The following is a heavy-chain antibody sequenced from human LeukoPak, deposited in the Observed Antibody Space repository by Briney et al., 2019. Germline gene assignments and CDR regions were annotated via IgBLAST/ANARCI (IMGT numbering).Heavy chain of an antibody. V-gene: IGHV4-39*07. Sequence: PSETLSLTCTVSGGSISSSSYYWGWIRQPPGKGLEWIGSIYYSGSTYYNPSLKSRVTISVDKSKNQFSLKLSSVTAADTAVYYCARGRSSGWSYYYYGMDVWGQGTTVTVSS. CDR3: ARGRSSGWSYYYYGMDV. J-gene: IGHJ6*02. CDR2: IYYSGST. CDR1: GGSISSSSYY. D-gene: IGHD6-19*01.